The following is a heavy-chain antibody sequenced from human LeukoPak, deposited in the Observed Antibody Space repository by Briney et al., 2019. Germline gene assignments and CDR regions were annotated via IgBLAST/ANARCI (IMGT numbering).Heavy chain of an antibody. CDR2: ASGSGGST. CDR3: AKRPRGLYYFDN. V-gene: IGHV3-23*01. CDR1: GFTFNNYA. J-gene: IGHJ4*02. Sequence: GGSLRLSCAASGFTFNNYAMTWVRQAPGKGLEWVSGASGSGGSTYYADSVKGRFTISRDNSRNTLYLQMSSLGAEDTAIYFCAKRPRGLYYFDNWGQGTLVTVSS.